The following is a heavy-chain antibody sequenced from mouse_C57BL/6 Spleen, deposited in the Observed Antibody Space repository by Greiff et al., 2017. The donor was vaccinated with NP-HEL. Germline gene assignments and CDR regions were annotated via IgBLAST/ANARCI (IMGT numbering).Heavy chain of an antibody. Sequence: EVKLVESGGGLVQPKGSLKLSCAASGFTFTTYAMHWVRQAPGPGLEWVARIRSKSSNYATYYADSVKDRFTISRDDSQSMLYLQMNNLKTEDTAMYYCVRDSYDGSSYVDAMDYWGQGTSVTVSS. J-gene: IGHJ4*01. V-gene: IGHV10-3*01. CDR1: GFTFTTYA. D-gene: IGHD1-1*01. CDR3: VRDSYDGSSYVDAMDY. CDR2: IRSKSSNYAT.